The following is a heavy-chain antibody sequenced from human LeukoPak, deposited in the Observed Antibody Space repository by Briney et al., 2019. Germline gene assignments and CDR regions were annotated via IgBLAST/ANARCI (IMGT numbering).Heavy chain of an antibody. D-gene: IGHD2-2*01. CDR1: GGSISSYY. V-gene: IGHV4-4*07. CDR2: IHTSGST. Sequence: SETLSLTCTVSGGSISSYYWSWILQPAGKGLEWIGRIHTSGSTNYNPSLKSRVTMSVDTSKNQFSLKLSSVTAADTAVYYCARGVNIVVVPAAVYYYYMDVWGKGTTVTVSS. J-gene: IGHJ6*03. CDR3: ARGVNIVVVPAAVYYYYMDV.